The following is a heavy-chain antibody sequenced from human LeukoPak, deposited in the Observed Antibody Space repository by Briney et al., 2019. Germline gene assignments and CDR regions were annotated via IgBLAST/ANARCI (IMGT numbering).Heavy chain of an antibody. J-gene: IGHJ5*02. V-gene: IGHV4-39*07. CDR2: IYYSGST. Sequence: SETLSLTCTVSGGSISSSSYYWGWIRQPPGKGLEWIGSIYYSGSTYYNPSLKSRVTISVDTSKNQFSLRLSSVTAADTAVYYCARDVSSGWRPENWFDPWGQGTLVTVSS. D-gene: IGHD6-19*01. CDR1: GGSISSSSYY. CDR3: ARDVSSGWRPENWFDP.